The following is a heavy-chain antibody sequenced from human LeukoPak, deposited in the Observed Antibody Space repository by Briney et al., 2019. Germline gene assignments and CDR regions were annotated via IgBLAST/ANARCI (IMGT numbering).Heavy chain of an antibody. V-gene: IGHV4-39*01. Sequence: SETLSLTCTVSGGSIGSSSYYWGWIRQSPGKGLAWIGSIYYSGSTYYNPSLKSRVTISVDTSKNQCSLKLSSVTAADTAVYYCASLRERSYYARGFDYWGQGTLVTVSS. CDR2: IYYSGST. J-gene: IGHJ4*02. CDR1: GGSIGSSSYY. CDR3: ASLRERSYYARGFDY. D-gene: IGHD1-26*01.